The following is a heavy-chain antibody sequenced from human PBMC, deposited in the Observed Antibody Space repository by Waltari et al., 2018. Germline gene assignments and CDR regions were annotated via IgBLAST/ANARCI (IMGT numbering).Heavy chain of an antibody. CDR1: GFRSCTYS. D-gene: IGHD4-17*01. CDR2: SNSDGSST. CDR3: ARGARRTTVTTGWWYFDL. J-gene: IGHJ2*01. V-gene: IGHV3-74*01. Sequence: EVQLVESGGGLDQPGGSLRLPCAAAGFRSCTYSWHCVRQAPGKGRVGVSRSNSDGSSTSYAESVKGRFTISKDNGKNTVYLQMNSLRAEDTAIYYCARGARRTTVTTGWWYFDLWGRRTLVTVSS.